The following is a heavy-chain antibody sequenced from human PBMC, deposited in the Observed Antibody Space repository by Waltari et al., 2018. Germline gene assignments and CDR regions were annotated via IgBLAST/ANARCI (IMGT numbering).Heavy chain of an antibody. CDR3: ACLITAEAFDI. D-gene: IGHD3-10*01. J-gene: IGHJ3*02. V-gene: IGHV4-34*01. Sequence: QVQLQQWGAGLLKPSETLSLTCAVYGGSFSGYYWSWIRQPPGKGLEWIGEINHSGSTNYNPSLKSRVTISVDTSKNQFSLKLSSVTAADTAVYYCACLITAEAFDIWGQGTMVTVSS. CDR1: GGSFSGYY. CDR2: INHSGST.